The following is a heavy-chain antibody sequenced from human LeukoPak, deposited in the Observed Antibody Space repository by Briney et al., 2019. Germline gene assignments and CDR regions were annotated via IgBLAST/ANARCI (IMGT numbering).Heavy chain of an antibody. CDR2: IYSGGNT. D-gene: IGHD1-20*01. J-gene: IGHJ4*02. Sequence: GGSLRLSCAASGFTVRSNYMNWVRQAPGKGLEWVSVIYSGGNTYYADSVKGRFTISRDNAKNSLYLQMNSLRAEDTAVYFCARGTNWSPLDFDYWGQGTLVTVSS. CDR3: ARGTNWSPLDFDY. V-gene: IGHV3-53*01. CDR1: GFTVRSNY.